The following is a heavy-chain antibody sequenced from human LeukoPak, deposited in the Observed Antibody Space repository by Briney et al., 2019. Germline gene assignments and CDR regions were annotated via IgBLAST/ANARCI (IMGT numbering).Heavy chain of an antibody. V-gene: IGHV1-46*01. CDR1: GYTFTSYY. D-gene: IGHD2-15*01. J-gene: IGHJ4*02. Sequence: VASVKVSCKASGYTFTSYYMHWVRQAPGQGLEWMGIINPSGGSTSYAQKFQGRVTMTRDMSTSTVYMELRSLRSDDTAVYYCARVFLGYCSGGSCSDFDYWGQGTLVTVSS. CDR2: INPSGGST. CDR3: ARVFLGYCSGGSCSDFDY.